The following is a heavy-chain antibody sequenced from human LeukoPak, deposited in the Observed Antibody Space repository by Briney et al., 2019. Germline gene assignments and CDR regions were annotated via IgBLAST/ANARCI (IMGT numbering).Heavy chain of an antibody. CDR2: ISWNSGSI. V-gene: IGHV3-9*01. J-gene: IGHJ4*02. CDR1: GFTFDDYA. CDR3: AKDHNYDILTDYPDY. D-gene: IGHD3-9*01. Sequence: GGSLRLSCAASGFTFDDYAMHWVRQAPGKGLEWVSGISWNSGSIGYADSVKGRFTISRDNAKNSLYLQMNSLRAEDTALYYCAKDHNYDILTDYPDYWGQGTLVTVSS.